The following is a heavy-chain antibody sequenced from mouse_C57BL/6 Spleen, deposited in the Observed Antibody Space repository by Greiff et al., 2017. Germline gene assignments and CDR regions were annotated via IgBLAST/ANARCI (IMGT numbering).Heavy chain of an antibody. Sequence: EVQLQQSGPELVKPGASVKISCKASGYTFTDYYMNWVKQSHGKSLEWIGDINPNNGGTSYNQKFKGKATLTVDKSSSTAYMELRSLTSEDSAVYYCARGIRRIFAYWGQGTLVTVSA. J-gene: IGHJ3*01. CDR3: ARGIRRIFAY. CDR1: GYTFTDYY. D-gene: IGHD2-12*01. V-gene: IGHV1-26*01. CDR2: INPNNGGT.